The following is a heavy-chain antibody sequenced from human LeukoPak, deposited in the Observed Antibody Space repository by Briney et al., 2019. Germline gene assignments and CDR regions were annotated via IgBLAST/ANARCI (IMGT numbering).Heavy chain of an antibody. V-gene: IGHV3-9*01. D-gene: IGHD6-19*01. CDR2: ISWNSGSI. CDR3: AKDKSYSSGWTGGLDY. CDR1: GFTFDDYA. J-gene: IGHJ4*02. Sequence: GGSLRLSCAASGFTFDDYAMHWVRQAPGKGLEWVSGISWNSGSIGYADSVKGRFTISRDNAKNSLYLQMNSLRAEDTALYYCAKDKSYSSGWTGGLDYWGRGTLVTVSS.